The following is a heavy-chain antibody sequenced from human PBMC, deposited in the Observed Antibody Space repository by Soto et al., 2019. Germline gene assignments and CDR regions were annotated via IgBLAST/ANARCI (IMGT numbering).Heavy chain of an antibody. D-gene: IGHD3-10*01. CDR2: IYYSGST. V-gene: IGHV4-59*01. Sequence: SETLSLTCTVSGGSISSYYWSWIRQPPGKGLEWIGYIYYSGSTNYNPSLKSRVTISVDTSKNQFSLKLSSVTAADTAVYYCARVTYYYGSGSYYLDYWGQGTLVTVSS. J-gene: IGHJ4*02. CDR3: ARVTYYYGSGSYYLDY. CDR1: GGSISSYY.